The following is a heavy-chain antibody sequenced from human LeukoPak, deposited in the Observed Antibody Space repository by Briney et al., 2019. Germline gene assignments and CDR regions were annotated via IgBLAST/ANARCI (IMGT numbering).Heavy chain of an antibody. CDR1: GASVSGSAYY. CDR2: IYYSGST. Sequence: SETLSLTCTVSGASVSGSAYYWGWIRQPPGKGLEWIGNIYYSGSTYYNESLESRVTISIDTSKNQFSLNLSSVTAAGTAVSYWARDVLTAAGSLDYWGQGTLVTVSS. D-gene: IGHD6-13*01. V-gene: IGHV4-39*07. CDR3: ARDVLTAAGSLDY. J-gene: IGHJ4*02.